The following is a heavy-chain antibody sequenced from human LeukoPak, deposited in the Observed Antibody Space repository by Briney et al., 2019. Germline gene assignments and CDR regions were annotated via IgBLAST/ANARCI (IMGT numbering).Heavy chain of an antibody. D-gene: IGHD5-12*01. CDR2: IYYSGST. Sequence: SETLSLTCTVSGGSISSSSYYWGWIRQPPGKGLEWIGSIYYSGSTYYNPSLKSRVTISVDTSKNQFSLKLSSVTAADTAVYYCARHGWLPRWGQGTLVTVSS. CDR1: GGSISSSSYY. CDR3: ARHGWLPR. J-gene: IGHJ4*02. V-gene: IGHV4-39*01.